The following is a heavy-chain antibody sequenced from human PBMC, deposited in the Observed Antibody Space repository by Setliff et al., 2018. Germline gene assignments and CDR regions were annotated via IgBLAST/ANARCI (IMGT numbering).Heavy chain of an antibody. V-gene: IGHV1-69*05. J-gene: IGHJ6*03. CDR3: VREGVDSRSSTDYRYHMDV. CDR2: TIPMFGTT. D-gene: IGHD3-22*01. Sequence: SVKVSCKASGATFSSYGISWVRQAPGQGLEWMGGTIPMFGTTEYAQKFQGRLTIITDESTNTAFMQLSSLRSDDTAVYYCVREGVDSRSSTDYRYHMDVWGKGTTVTVSS. CDR1: GATFSSYG.